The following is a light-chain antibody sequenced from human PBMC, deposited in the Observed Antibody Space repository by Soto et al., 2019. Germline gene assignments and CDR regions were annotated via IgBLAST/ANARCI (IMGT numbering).Light chain of an antibody. J-gene: IGKJ4*01. CDR3: QQYGVSPT. Sequence: EIVLTQSPGTLSLSPGESATLSCRASQSVSSSSLAWYQQRPGQAPRLLIYGASGRAAGIPDRFSGSGSGTDFTLSISRLEPEDFAVYYCQQYGVSPTFGGGTKVDIK. V-gene: IGKV3-20*01. CDR2: GAS. CDR1: QSVSSSS.